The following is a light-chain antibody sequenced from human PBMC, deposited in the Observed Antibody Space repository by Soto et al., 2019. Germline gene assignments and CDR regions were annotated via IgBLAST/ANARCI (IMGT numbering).Light chain of an antibody. CDR2: DAS. J-gene: IGKJ4*01. CDR1: HTVNTY. Sequence: EIVLTQSPATLSLSPGERATLSCRASHTVNTYLAWYQQRPGQAPRLLIYDASNRATGIPARFSGSGSGTDFTLTISSLEPDDFAVYYCQERSGWPLTFGGGTKVEIK. CDR3: QERSGWPLT. V-gene: IGKV3-11*01.